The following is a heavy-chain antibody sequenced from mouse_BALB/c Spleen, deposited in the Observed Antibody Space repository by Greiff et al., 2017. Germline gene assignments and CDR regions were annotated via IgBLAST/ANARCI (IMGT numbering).Heavy chain of an antibody. CDR2: ISSGGSYT. J-gene: IGHJ4*01. Sequence: EVMLVESGGDLVKPGGSLKLSCAASGFTFSSYGMSWVRQTPDKRLEWVATISSGGSYTYYPDSVKGRFTISRDNAKNTLYLQMSSLKSEDTAMYYCARNDPYYAMDYWGQGTSVTVSS. CDR3: ARNDPYYAMDY. CDR1: GFTFSSYG. D-gene: IGHD2-3*01. V-gene: IGHV5-6*01.